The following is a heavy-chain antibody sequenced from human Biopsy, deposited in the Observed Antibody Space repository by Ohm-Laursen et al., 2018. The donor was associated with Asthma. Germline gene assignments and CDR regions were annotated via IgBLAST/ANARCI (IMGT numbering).Heavy chain of an antibody. J-gene: IGHJ5*02. CDR3: ALIQDSGFDDHSPSWFDP. V-gene: IGHV2-5*02. CDR2: IYWDDYN. D-gene: IGHD3-9*01. CDR1: GFSLRTPGVG. Sequence: TQTLTLTCSFSGFSLRTPGVGVGWIRQSPGKALEWLALIYWDDYNLFRPSLKRRLTVTKDPSKNQVVLTMTKMDPVDSGTYYCALIQDSGFDDHSPSWFDPWGQGTLVTVSS.